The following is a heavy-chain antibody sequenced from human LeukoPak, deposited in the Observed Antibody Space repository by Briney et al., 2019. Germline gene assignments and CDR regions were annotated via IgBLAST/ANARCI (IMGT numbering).Heavy chain of an antibody. Sequence: PGGSLRLSCAASGFTFSSYSMNWVRQAPGKGLEWVSSISSSSSYIYYADSVKGRFTISRDNAKNSLYLQMNSLRAEDTAVYYCARVAAVAATDFDYWGQGTLVTVSS. J-gene: IGHJ4*02. D-gene: IGHD6-19*01. CDR3: ARVAAVAATDFDY. CDR2: ISSSSSYI. V-gene: IGHV3-21*01. CDR1: GFTFSSYS.